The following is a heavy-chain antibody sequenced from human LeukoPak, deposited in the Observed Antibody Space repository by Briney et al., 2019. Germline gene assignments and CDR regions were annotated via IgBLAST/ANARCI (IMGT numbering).Heavy chain of an antibody. J-gene: IGHJ6*03. V-gene: IGHV3-23*01. D-gene: IGHD6-19*01. Sequence: GGSLRLSCAASGFTFSSYAMSWVRQAPGKGLEWVSSLSGTGVSKYYADSVKGRFTISRDNSKNTLYLQMNSLRAEDTAVYYCAKDARISSGWPGGNYYYYYYMDVWGKGTTVTVSS. CDR3: AKDARISSGWPGGNYYYYYYMDV. CDR2: LSGTGVSK. CDR1: GFTFSSYA.